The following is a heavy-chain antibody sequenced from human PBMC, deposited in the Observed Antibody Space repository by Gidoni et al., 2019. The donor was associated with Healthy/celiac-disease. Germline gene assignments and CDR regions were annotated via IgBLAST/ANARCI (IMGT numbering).Heavy chain of an antibody. V-gene: IGHV1-58*01. Sequence: QMQLVQSGPAVKKPGTSVQVSCKASGFAFTSSAAQWVRQARGQRLEWIGWIVVGSSNTNYAQKFQERVTITKDMSTSTAYMELSSLRSEDTAVYYCAAVADGGNSGGGWDYWGQGTLVTVSS. CDR1: GFAFTSSA. CDR2: IVVGSSNT. CDR3: AAVADGGNSGGGWDY. J-gene: IGHJ4*02. D-gene: IGHD2-21*02.